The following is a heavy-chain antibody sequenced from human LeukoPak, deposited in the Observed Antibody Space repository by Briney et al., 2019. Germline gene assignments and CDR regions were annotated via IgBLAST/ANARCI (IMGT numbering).Heavy chain of an antibody. Sequence: QAPGKGLESVSAISSNSSYIYYADSVRGRFTISRDNAKNSLYLQMNSLRAEHTAVYHCARDWPFMVYSYGDWGQETLVSVSS. J-gene: IGHJ4*02. CDR3: ARDWPFMVYSYGD. CDR2: ISSNSSYI. D-gene: IGHD5-18*01. V-gene: IGHV3-21*01.